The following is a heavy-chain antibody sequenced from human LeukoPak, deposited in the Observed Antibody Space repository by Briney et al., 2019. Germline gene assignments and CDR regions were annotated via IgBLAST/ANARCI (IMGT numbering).Heavy chain of an antibody. J-gene: IGHJ4*02. CDR3: ARGSPLQLVLSWFDY. D-gene: IGHD6-6*01. Sequence: QSGGSLRLSCAASGFTFSSYAMHWVRQAPGKGLEWVAIISYDGSIKYYADSVKGRFTVSRDNSKNTLYLQMNSLRAEDTAVYYCARGSPLQLVLSWFDYWGQGTLVTVSS. CDR2: ISYDGSIK. V-gene: IGHV3-30-3*01. CDR1: GFTFSSYA.